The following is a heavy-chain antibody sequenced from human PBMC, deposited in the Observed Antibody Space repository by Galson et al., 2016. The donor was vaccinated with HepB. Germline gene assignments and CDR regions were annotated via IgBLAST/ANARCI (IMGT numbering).Heavy chain of an antibody. CDR1: GFTFSSYA. CDR2: ISGGGGST. Sequence: SLRLSCAASGFTFSSYAMSWVRQAPGKGLEWVSAISGGGGSTFYADSVQGRFTISRNNSKNTVYLQMNRLRAEDTAVYYCERGMYYYASSGYPGPFDYVGQGTLVTVSS. J-gene: IGHJ4*02. D-gene: IGHD3-22*01. V-gene: IGHV3-23*01. CDR3: ERGMYYYASSGYPGPFDY.